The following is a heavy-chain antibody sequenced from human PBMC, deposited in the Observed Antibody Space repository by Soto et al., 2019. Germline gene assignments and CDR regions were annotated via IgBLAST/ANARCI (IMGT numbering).Heavy chain of an antibody. CDR1: GFTFSTYV. Sequence: QVQLVESGGGVVQPGRSLRLSCAASGFTFSTYVMHWVRQAPGKGLECGAVISYDGRNKYYADSVKGRFTISRDNSKNTLYLQMNSLRAEDTAVYYCARDRPQITIFDALDIWGQGTMVTVSS. J-gene: IGHJ3*02. D-gene: IGHD3-3*01. CDR2: ISYDGRNK. CDR3: ARDRPQITIFDALDI. V-gene: IGHV3-30*14.